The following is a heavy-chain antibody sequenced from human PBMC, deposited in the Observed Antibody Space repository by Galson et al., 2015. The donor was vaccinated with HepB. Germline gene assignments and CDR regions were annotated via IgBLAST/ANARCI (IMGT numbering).Heavy chain of an antibody. Sequence: SLRLSCAASGFTFSSYSLNWVRQAPGKGLGWVSLISRGSSEIYYADSVKVRFTVSSDNAKNSLSLQMNSLRDEDTAVYYCARVHQTASGPDYWGQGTLVSGSS. CDR1: GFTFSSYS. V-gene: IGHV3-48*02. J-gene: IGHJ4*02. CDR2: ISRGSSEI. CDR3: ARVHQTASGPDY. D-gene: IGHD1-1*01.